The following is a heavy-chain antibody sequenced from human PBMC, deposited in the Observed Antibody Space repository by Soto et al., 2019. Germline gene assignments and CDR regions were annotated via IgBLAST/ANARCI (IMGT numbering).Heavy chain of an antibody. Sequence: EVQLLESGGGLVQPGGSLRLSCAASGFTFKSWALSWVRQAPGKGLEWVSGISSRGTTIYYADSVEGRFTISRDNAQNSLYLQMDSLRDEDTAVYYCVRQGFCSGASCNHYFYYYAMDVWGQGTTVIVSS. D-gene: IGHD2-15*01. J-gene: IGHJ6*02. V-gene: IGHV3-48*02. CDR3: VRQGFCSGASCNHYFYYYAMDV. CDR2: ISSRGTTI. CDR1: GFTFKSWA.